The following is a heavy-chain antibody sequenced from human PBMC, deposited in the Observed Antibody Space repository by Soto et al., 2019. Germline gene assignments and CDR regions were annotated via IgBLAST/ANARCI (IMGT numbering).Heavy chain of an antibody. Sequence: SETLSLNRTGTSASISSSSNHWGWIRQPPGKGLEWIGNIYYSENTYYNPSLKSRVTISVDTSKNQFSLRLTSVTAADTAVYYCAKHPPNGAIDHWCQGTLVTVSS. V-gene: IGHV4-39*01. CDR3: AKHPPNGAIDH. J-gene: IGHJ4*02. CDR2: IYYSENT. CDR1: SASISSSSNH.